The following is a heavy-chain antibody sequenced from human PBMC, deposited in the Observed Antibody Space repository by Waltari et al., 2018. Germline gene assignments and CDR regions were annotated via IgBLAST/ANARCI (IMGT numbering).Heavy chain of an antibody. CDR2: IEAKKDGGAT. CDR1: GFPFYHVW. J-gene: IGHJ4*02. CDR3: VTSNHDGSGVSLDY. D-gene: IGHD3-10*01. V-gene: IGHV3-15*04. Sequence: EVQLVESGGGLVKPGGSLRLSCAASGFPFYHVWMSWVRQAPGKGLEWVGRIEAKKDGGATNYAAPVKGRFTISRDDSKSTLFLQLSGLTSEDTAVYYCVTSNHDGSGVSLDYWGQGTLVTVSS.